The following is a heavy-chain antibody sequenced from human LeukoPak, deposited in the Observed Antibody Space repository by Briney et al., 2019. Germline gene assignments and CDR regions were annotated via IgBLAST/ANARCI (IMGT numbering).Heavy chain of an antibody. J-gene: IGHJ4*02. CDR2: IWYDGSNK. CDR3: ARDQTLDYGDYGNDFDY. CDR1: GFTFSSYG. D-gene: IGHD4-17*01. V-gene: IGHV3-33*01. Sequence: GGSLRLSCAASGFTFSSYGMHWVRQAPGKGLEWVAVIWYDGSNKYYADSVKGRFTISRDNSKNTLYLQMNSLRAEDTAVYYCARDQTLDYGDYGNDFDYWGQGTLVTVSS.